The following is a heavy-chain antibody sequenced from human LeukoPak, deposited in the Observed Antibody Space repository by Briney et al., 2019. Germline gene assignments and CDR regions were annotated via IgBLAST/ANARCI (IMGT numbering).Heavy chain of an antibody. D-gene: IGHD3-3*01. CDR3: ARGDVLRFMEWSLYSGDYYYYMDV. J-gene: IGHJ6*03. V-gene: IGHV1-69*05. Sequence: SVKVSCKASGGTFSSYAISWVRQAPGQGLEWMGRIIPIFGTANYAQKFQGRVTITTDESTSTAYMELSSLRSEDTAVYYCARGDVLRFMEWSLYSGDYYYYMDVWGKGTTVTVSS. CDR2: IIPIFGTA. CDR1: GGTFSSYA.